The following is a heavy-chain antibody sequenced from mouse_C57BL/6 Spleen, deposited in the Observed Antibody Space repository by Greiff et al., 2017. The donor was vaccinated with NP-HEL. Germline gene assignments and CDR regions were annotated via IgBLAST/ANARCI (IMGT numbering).Heavy chain of an antibody. J-gene: IGHJ4*01. CDR3: TGSPHYYAMDY. CDR1: GFTFSNYW. V-gene: IGHV6-3*01. Sequence: EVMLVESGGGLVQPGGSMKLSCVASGFTFSNYWMNWVRQSPEKGLEWVAQIRLKSDNYATHYAESVKGRFTISRDDSKSSVYLQMNNLRAEDTGIYYCTGSPHYYAMDYWGQGTSVTVSS. CDR2: IRLKSDNYAT.